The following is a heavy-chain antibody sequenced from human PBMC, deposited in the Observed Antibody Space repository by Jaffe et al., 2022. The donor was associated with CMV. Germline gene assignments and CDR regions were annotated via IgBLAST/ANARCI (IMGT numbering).Heavy chain of an antibody. CDR2: INHSGST. CDR3: ARAVYYYYGSGSYAPYYYYYMDV. CDR1: GGSFSGYY. Sequence: QVQLQQWGAGLLKPSETLSLTCAVYGGSFSGYYWSWIRQPPGKGLEWIGEINHSGSTNYNPSLKSRVTISVDTSKNQFSLKLSSVTAADTAVYYCARAVYYYYGSGSYAPYYYYYMDVWGKGTTVTVSS. D-gene: IGHD3-10*01. J-gene: IGHJ6*03. V-gene: IGHV4-34*01.